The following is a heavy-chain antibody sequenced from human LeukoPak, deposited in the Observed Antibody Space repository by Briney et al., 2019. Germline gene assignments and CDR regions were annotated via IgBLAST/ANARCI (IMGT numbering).Heavy chain of an antibody. V-gene: IGHV3-23*01. Sequence: GGSLRLSCAASGFTFSSYAMSWVRQAPGKGLEWVSAISGSGGSTYCADSVKGRFTISRDNSKNTLYLQMNSLRAEDTAVYYCAKVTAVVVPAASTFDYWGQGTLVTVYS. CDR1: GFTFSSYA. CDR3: AKVTAVVVPAASTFDY. J-gene: IGHJ4*02. CDR2: ISGSGGST. D-gene: IGHD2-2*01.